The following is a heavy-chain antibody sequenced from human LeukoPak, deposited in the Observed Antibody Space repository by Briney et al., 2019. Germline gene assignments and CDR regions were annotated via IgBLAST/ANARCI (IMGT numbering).Heavy chain of an antibody. CDR2: ISSGGTTI. J-gene: IGHJ6*03. D-gene: IGHD3-16*01. CDR1: GFTFTSYT. Sequence: GGSLRLSCAASGFTFTSYTMNWVCQAPGKGLEWVSYISSGGTTIYYADAVKGRFTISRDNAEKSLWLQMNSLRAEDTAVYYCARAYDWSYSYYMDVWGKGITVTVSS. V-gene: IGHV3-48*04. CDR3: ARAYDWSYSYYMDV.